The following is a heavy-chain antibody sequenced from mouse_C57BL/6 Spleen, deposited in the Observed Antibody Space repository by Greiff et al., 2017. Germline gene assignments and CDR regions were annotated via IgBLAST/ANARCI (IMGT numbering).Heavy chain of an antibody. CDR2: ISSGSSTI. CDR3: ARPYGTSSFYYAMDY. D-gene: IGHD1-1*02. J-gene: IGHJ4*01. CDR1: GFTFSDYG. V-gene: IGHV5-17*01. Sequence: EVKLVESGGGLVKPGGSLKLSCAASGFTFSDYGMHWVRQAPEKGLEWVAYISSGSSTIYYAETVKGRFTISRDNAKNTLFLQLTRLRSEDTAMFYCARPYGTSSFYYAMDYWGQGTSVTVSS.